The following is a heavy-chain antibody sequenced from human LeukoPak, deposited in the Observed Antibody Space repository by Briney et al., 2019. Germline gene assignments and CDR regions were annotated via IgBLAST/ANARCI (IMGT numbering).Heavy chain of an antibody. J-gene: IGHJ4*02. Sequence: ASVKVSCKASGYSFSNFGISWVRQAPGQGLEWMGWISGNNDNPNYGQKFQGRLTVTTDSSTSTAYMELRNLRSDDTAVYYCARDGTSTDDYWGQGTLVTVSS. V-gene: IGHV1-18*01. D-gene: IGHD2-2*01. CDR2: ISGNNDNP. CDR1: GYSFSNFG. CDR3: ARDGTSTDDY.